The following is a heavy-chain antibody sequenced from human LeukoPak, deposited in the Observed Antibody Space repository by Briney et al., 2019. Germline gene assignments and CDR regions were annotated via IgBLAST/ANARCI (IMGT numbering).Heavy chain of an antibody. Sequence: PSETLSLACAVSDDSFSSHYWTWIRQPPGKGLEWIGYISYIGSTNYNPSLKSRVTISIDTSKNQFSLKLTSVTAADTAVYYCARDLVTVTKGFDIWGQGTMVSVSS. V-gene: IGHV4-59*11. CDR3: ARDLVTVTKGFDI. D-gene: IGHD4-17*01. CDR1: DDSFSSHY. J-gene: IGHJ3*02. CDR2: ISYIGST.